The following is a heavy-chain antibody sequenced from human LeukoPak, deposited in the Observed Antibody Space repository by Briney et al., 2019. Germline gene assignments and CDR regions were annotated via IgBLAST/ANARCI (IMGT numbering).Heavy chain of an antibody. CDR3: ARGLRYFDWLTKEGAFDI. D-gene: IGHD3-9*01. J-gene: IGHJ3*02. CDR1: GYTFTSYG. V-gene: IGHV1-18*01. Sequence: ASVKVSCKASGYTFTSYGISWVRQAPGQGLEWMGWISAYNGNTNYAQKLQGRVTMTTDTSTSTAYMELRSLRSDDTAVYYCARGLRYFDWLTKEGAFDIWGQGTMVTVSS. CDR2: ISAYNGNT.